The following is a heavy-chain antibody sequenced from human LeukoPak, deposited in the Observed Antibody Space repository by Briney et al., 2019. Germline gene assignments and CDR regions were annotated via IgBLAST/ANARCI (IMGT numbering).Heavy chain of an antibody. CDR1: GFTFSSYA. Sequence: GGSLRLSCAASGFTFSSYAMHWVRQAPGKGLEWVAVISYDGSNKYYADSVKGRFTISRDNSKNTLYLQMNSLRAEDTAVYYCARDHQTLTGSYYTHWGYWGQGTLVTVSS. V-gene: IGHV3-30-3*01. J-gene: IGHJ4*02. CDR3: ARDHQTLTGSYYTHWGY. CDR2: ISYDGSNK. D-gene: IGHD3-10*01.